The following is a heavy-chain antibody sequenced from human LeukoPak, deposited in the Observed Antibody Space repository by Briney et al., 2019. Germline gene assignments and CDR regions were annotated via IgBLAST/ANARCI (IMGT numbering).Heavy chain of an antibody. CDR2: ISWHSGST. CDR1: GLTFDDYA. V-gene: IGHV3-9*01. Sequence: PGGSLRLSCAASGLTFDDYAMHWVRQAPGKGLEWVSSISWHSGSTGYADSVKGRFTISRDNAKNYLYLQMNSLRPEDTALYYCAKDIRYDSSGWVAFDVWGQGTMVTVSS. D-gene: IGHD3-22*01. J-gene: IGHJ3*01. CDR3: AKDIRYDSSGWVAFDV.